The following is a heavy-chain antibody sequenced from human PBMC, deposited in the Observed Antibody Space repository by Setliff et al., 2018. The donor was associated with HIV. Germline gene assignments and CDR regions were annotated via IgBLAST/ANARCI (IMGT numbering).Heavy chain of an antibody. J-gene: IGHJ6*03. V-gene: IGHV1-46*01. D-gene: IGHD3-22*01. CDR2: INPSGGST. CDR3: ARGGYYDSSGKDYYYYYMDV. Sequence: ASVKVSCKTSGYTFASYYMHWVRQAPGQGLEWMGIINPSGGSTSYAQKFQGRVTMTRDTSTSTVYMELSSLRSEDTDVYYCARGGYYDSSGKDYYYYYMDVWGKGTTVTVSS. CDR1: GYTFASYY.